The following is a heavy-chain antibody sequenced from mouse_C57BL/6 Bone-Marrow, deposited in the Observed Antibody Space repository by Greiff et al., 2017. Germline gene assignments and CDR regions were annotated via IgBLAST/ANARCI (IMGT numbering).Heavy chain of an antibody. J-gene: IGHJ1*03. D-gene: IGHD1-1*01. CDR3: AQIAYYYGSSYWYFDV. CDR1: GYTFTSYW. V-gene: IGHV1-55*01. Sequence: VQLQQPGAELVKPGASVKMSCKASGYTFTSYWITWVKQRPGQGLEWIGDIYPGSGSTNYNEQFKSKATLTVDTSSSTAYMQLSSLTSEDSAVYYCAQIAYYYGSSYWYFDVWGTGTTVTVSS. CDR2: IYPGSGST.